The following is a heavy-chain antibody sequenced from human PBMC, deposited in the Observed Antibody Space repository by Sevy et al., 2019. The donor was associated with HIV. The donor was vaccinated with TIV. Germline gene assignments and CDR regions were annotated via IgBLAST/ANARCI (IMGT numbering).Heavy chain of an antibody. V-gene: IGHV3-23*01. D-gene: IGHD6-13*01. Sequence: GGSLRLSCAASGFTFNNYAMSWVRQAPGKGLEGKGLEWVSTISGGGGGTYYADSVRGRFTISRDNSKNTLYLQVNSLRVEDTAVYYCAKHYIHDIADVRYFDVWGRGTLVTVSS. CDR2: ISGGGGGT. J-gene: IGHJ2*01. CDR1: GFTFNNYA. CDR3: AKHYIHDIADVRYFDV.